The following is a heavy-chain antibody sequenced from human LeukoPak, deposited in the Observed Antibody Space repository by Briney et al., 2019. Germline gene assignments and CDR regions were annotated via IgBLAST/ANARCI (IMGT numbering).Heavy chain of an antibody. J-gene: IGHJ4*02. V-gene: IGHV3-23*01. CDR2: ISGSGGSRT. D-gene: IGHD3-22*01. CDR1: GFTFSSYA. Sequence: PGGSLRLSCAASGFTFSSYAMSWVRQAPGKGLEWVSAISGSGGSRTLYADSVKGRFTISRDNAKNSLYLQMNSLRAEDTALYYCAREADSGGYRFDYWGQGMLVTVSS. CDR3: AREADSGGYRFDY.